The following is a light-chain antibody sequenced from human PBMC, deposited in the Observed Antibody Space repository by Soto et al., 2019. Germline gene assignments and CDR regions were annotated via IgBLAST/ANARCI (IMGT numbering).Light chain of an antibody. Sequence: IVLTQSPATLSLWPGETAILSCRASQTVSSYLSWYQHKPGQAPRLLIHDASKRAPGIPARFSGSGSGTDFTLTISSLEPEDFAVYYCQQRSTSITFGQGTRLEIE. J-gene: IGKJ5*01. CDR3: QQRSTSIT. CDR2: DAS. V-gene: IGKV3-11*01. CDR1: QTVSSY.